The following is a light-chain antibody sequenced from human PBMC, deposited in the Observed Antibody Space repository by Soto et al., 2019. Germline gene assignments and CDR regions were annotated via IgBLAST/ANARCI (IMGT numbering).Light chain of an antibody. CDR1: QGIANT. V-gene: IGKV3-20*01. Sequence: EIVLWQSPATLSFSPGEGATLSCRASQGIANTLAWYQHKPGQTPRLLIYDISSRATGVPDRFSGSRSGADFTLTINSLESEDFAVYYCQPYSSSPVTFGGGTKVDIK. J-gene: IGKJ4*01. CDR3: QPYSSSPVT. CDR2: DIS.